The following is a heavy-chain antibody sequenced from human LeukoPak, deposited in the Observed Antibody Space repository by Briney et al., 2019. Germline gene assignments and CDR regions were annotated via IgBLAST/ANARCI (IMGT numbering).Heavy chain of an antibody. D-gene: IGHD6-19*01. CDR1: GFTFSYYG. J-gene: IGHJ4*02. CDR2: IWYDGSNK. V-gene: IGHV3-33*01. CDR3: ARAPPSSGWDYYFDY. Sequence: GGSLRLSCAASGFTFSYYGMHWVRQAPGKGLEWVAVIWYDGSNKYYADSVKGRFTISRDNSKNTLYLQMNSLRAEDTAVYYCARAPPSSGWDYYFDYWGQGTLVTVSS.